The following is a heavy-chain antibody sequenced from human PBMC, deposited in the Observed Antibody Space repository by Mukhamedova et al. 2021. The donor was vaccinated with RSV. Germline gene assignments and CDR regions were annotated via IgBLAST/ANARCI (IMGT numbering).Heavy chain of an antibody. D-gene: IGHD5-18*01. Sequence: NWWSWVRQPPGKGLEWIGEIYHSGTTNYNPSLKSRVTISVDKSKNQFSLKLRSVTAADTAVYYCASWTYTYGLDYWGQGTLGTVS. CDR2: IYHSGTT. J-gene: IGHJ4*02. CDR1: NW. CDR3: ASWTYTYGLDY. V-gene: IGHV4-4*02.